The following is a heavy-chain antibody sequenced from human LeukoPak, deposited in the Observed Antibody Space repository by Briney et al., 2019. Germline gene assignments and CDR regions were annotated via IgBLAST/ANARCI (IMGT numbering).Heavy chain of an antibody. Sequence: SGTLSLTCTVSGGSISSSTYHSGWIRQPPGKGLEWIGSISGNTYYSPSLKSRVTISLDTSKNQFFLTLTSVTPADTAMYYCTRVSIVRPLDLSGQGVLVTVSS. CDR3: TRVSIVRPLDL. V-gene: IGHV4-39*01. D-gene: IGHD3-10*02. CDR1: GGSISSSTYH. CDR2: ISGNT. J-gene: IGHJ4*02.